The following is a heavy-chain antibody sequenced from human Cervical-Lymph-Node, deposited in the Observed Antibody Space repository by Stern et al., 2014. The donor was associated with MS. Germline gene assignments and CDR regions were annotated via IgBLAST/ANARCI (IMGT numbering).Heavy chain of an antibody. CDR3: ARMLAGTTTLVDP. V-gene: IGHV3-21*01. CDR1: GFTFSSYS. CDR2: ISSSSSYI. Sequence: DVQLVESGGGLVKPGGSLRLSCAASGFTFSSYSMNWVRQAPGKGLEWVSSISSSSSYIYYADSVKGRFTISRDNAKNSLYLQMNSLRAEDTAVYYCARMLAGTTTLVDPWGQGTLVTVSS. D-gene: IGHD1-7*01. J-gene: IGHJ5*02.